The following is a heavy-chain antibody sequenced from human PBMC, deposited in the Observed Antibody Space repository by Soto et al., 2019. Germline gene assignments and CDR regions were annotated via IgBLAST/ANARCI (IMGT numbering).Heavy chain of an antibody. CDR1: GYTLTELS. CDR3: ATKRIQLWSDWYFDL. Sequence: ASVKVSCKVSGYTLTELSMHWVRQAPGKGLEWMGGFDPEDGETIYAQKFQGRVTMTEDTSTDTAYMELSSLRSEDTAVYYCATKRIQLWSDWYFDLWGRGTLVTVSS. CDR2: FDPEDGET. J-gene: IGHJ2*01. V-gene: IGHV1-24*01. D-gene: IGHD5-18*01.